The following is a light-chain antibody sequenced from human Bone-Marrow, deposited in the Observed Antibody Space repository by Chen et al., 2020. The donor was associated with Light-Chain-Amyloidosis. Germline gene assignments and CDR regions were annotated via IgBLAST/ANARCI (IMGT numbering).Light chain of an antibody. J-gene: IGLJ3*02. CDR3: QVWDRSSDRPV. CDR2: DDS. V-gene: IGLV3-21*02. Sequence: SYVLTQRSSVSVAPGQTVTIACGGNNIGATSVHWYQQTPGQAPLLIVYDDSDRPAGIPERLSGSNSGNTATLTISRVEAGDEADYYCQVWDRSSDRPVFGGGTKLTVL. CDR1: NIGATS.